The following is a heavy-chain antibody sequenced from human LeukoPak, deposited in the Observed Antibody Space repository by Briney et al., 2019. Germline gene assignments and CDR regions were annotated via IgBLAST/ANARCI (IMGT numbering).Heavy chain of an antibody. J-gene: IGHJ5*02. D-gene: IGHD3-10*01. CDR2: IYYSGST. V-gene: IGHV4-39*01. CDR3: ARHMALKFWFDP. CDR1: GGSISSSSYY. Sequence: SGTLSLTCTVSGGSISSSSYYWGWIRQPPGKGPEWIGSIYYSGSTYYNPSLKSRVTISVDTSKNQFSLKLSSVTAADTAVYYCARHMALKFWFDPWGQGTLVTVSS.